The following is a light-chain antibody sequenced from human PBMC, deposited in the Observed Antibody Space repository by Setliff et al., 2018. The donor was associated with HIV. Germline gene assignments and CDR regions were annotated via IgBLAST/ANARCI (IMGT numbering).Light chain of an antibody. CDR1: SSDIGRYNL. Sequence: QSVLTQPASVSGSPGQSITISCTGTSSDIGRYNLVSWYQQYPGKAPKLMIYQATKRPSGVSNRFSGSKSGNTASLTISGPQAEDEADYYCCSNTGSNTDVFGSGTKVTV. CDR3: CSNTGSNTDV. J-gene: IGLJ1*01. CDR2: QAT. V-gene: IGLV2-23*01.